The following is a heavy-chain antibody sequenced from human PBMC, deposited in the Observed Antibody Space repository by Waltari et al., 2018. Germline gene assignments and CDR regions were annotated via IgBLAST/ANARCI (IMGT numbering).Heavy chain of an antibody. CDR3: ARGVHYDSSGYYDYFDY. Sequence: QVQLQASGPGLVKPSETLSLPCPVSGGSISSYYWSWLRQPAGKGLEWIGRIYTSGSTNYNPSRKSRVTMSVDTSKNQFSLKLSSVTAADTAVYYCARGVHYDSSGYYDYFDYWGQGTLVTVSS. J-gene: IGHJ4*02. CDR1: GGSISSYY. D-gene: IGHD3-22*01. CDR2: IYTSGST. V-gene: IGHV4-4*07.